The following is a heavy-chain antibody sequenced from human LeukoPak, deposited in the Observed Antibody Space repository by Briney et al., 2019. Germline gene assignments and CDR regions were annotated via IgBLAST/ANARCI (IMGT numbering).Heavy chain of an antibody. V-gene: IGHV1-18*01. CDR3: ARAVNFFGYYYDSSAVPNWFDP. D-gene: IGHD3-22*01. J-gene: IGHJ5*02. CDR2: ISAYNGNT. Sequence: ASVKVSCKASGYTFTSYGISWVRQAPGQGLEWMGWISAYNGNTNYAQKFQGRVTMTRDTSTSTVYMELSSLRSEDTAVYYCARAVNFFGYYYDSSAVPNWFDPWGQGTLVTVSS. CDR1: GYTFTSYG.